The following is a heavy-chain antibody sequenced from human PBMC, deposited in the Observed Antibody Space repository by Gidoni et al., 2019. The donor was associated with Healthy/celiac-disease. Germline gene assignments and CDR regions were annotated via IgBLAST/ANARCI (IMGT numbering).Heavy chain of an antibody. J-gene: IGHJ4*02. CDR1: GGSFSGYY. CDR3: ARGRGSGWYNY. Sequence: QVQLQQWGAGLLKPSETLSLTCAVYGGSFSGYYWSWIRQPPGKGLEWIGEINHSGSTNSNPSLKSRVTISVDTSKNQFSLKLSSVTAADTAVYYCARGRGSGWYNYWGQGTLVTVSS. D-gene: IGHD6-19*01. V-gene: IGHV4-34*01. CDR2: INHSGST.